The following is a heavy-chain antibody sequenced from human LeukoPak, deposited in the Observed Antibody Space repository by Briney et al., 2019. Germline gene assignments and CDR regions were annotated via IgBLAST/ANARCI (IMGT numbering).Heavy chain of an antibody. Sequence: GGSLRLSCAASGFTFSSYGMHWVRQAPGKGLEWVAFIRYDGSNKYYADSVKGRFTISRDNSKNTLYLQMSSLRAEDTAVYYCARVRCSSNSCFPDYWGQGTLVTVSS. J-gene: IGHJ4*02. D-gene: IGHD2-2*01. CDR1: GFTFSSYG. V-gene: IGHV3-30*02. CDR3: ARVRCSSNSCFPDY. CDR2: IRYDGSNK.